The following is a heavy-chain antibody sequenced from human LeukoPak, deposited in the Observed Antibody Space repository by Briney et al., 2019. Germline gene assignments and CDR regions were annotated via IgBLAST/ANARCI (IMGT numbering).Heavy chain of an antibody. V-gene: IGHV4-59*08. CDR2: IYDSGST. Sequence: SETLSLTCSVSVGSMTNFYCTCIRQPPGKGLEWIGDIYDSGSTRYNTSLESRVTISLDTSKTQFSLKLNYVTGADTAVYYCARRVTGRGTYYFDYWGQGSLVTVSS. CDR3: ARRVTGRGTYYFDY. CDR1: VGSMTNFY. J-gene: IGHJ4*02. D-gene: IGHD3-16*01.